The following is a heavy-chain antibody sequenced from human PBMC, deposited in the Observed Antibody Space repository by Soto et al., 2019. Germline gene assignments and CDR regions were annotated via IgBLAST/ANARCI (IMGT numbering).Heavy chain of an antibody. J-gene: IGHJ4*02. Sequence: GGSLRLSCATSGSTVISNHMSWVRQAPGKGLECVSVMYSSGRTYYADSVKGRFTISRDNSKNTLYLQMNSLRAEDTAVYYCAKRASGSYFDYWSQGTLVTVSS. CDR1: GSTVISNH. D-gene: IGHD3-10*01. CDR2: MYSSGRT. CDR3: AKRASGSYFDY. V-gene: IGHV3-53*01.